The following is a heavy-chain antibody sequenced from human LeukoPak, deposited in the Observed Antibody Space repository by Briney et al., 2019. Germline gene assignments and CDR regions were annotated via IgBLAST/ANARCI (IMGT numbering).Heavy chain of an antibody. V-gene: IGHV1-2*02. CDR3: ARDHSGDYVREYDY. D-gene: IGHD4-17*01. CDR2: INPNSGGT. Sequence: ASVKVSCKASRYTFTGYYMHWVRQAPGQGLEWMGWINPNSGGTNYAQKFQGRATMTRDTSISTAYMELSRLRSDDTAVYYCARDHSGDYVREYDYWGQGTLVTVSS. CDR1: RYTFTGYY. J-gene: IGHJ4*02.